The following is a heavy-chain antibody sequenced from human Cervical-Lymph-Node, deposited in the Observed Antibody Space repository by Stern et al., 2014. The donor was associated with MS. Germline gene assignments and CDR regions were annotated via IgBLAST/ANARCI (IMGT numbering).Heavy chain of an antibody. D-gene: IGHD1-26*01. Sequence: VQLVESGPGLVKPSQTLSLTCTVSGDSINSGGHYWSWIRQRPGKGLEWIGYIYNSGANFYSPSLKGRVTISLDTSKNQFSLTLSSVTAADTAIYYCASRWSGTYYGQNWFDPWGQGILVTVSS. CDR3: ASRWSGTYYGQNWFDP. J-gene: IGHJ5*02. V-gene: IGHV4-31*03. CDR2: IYNSGAN. CDR1: GDSINSGGHY.